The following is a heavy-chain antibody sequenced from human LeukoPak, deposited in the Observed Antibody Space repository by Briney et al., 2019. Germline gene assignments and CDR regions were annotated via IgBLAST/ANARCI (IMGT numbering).Heavy chain of an antibody. CDR3: ARRGGARRYDGMDV. V-gene: IGHV4-59*08. CDR1: GGFISSYY. Sequence: SETLSLTCTVSGGFISSYYWYWIRQPPGKGPEWIGYIHYSGATNYSPSLKSRVAISVDTSKNQFSLNLSSVTAAGTAVYYCARRGGARRYDGMDVWGQGTTVTVSS. J-gene: IGHJ6*02. D-gene: IGHD6-6*01. CDR2: IHYSGAT.